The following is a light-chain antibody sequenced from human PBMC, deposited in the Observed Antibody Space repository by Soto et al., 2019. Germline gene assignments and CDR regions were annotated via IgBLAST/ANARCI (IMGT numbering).Light chain of an antibody. V-gene: IGKV3-20*01. Sequence: EIVLTQSPGTLSLSPGERATLSCRASQSVTSTYLAWFQHKPGQAPRLLIYGTSNRATGIPDRFSGSGSGTDFTLTISRLEPEDFAVYYCQHYGSSLFTFGQGTRLVIK. CDR2: GTS. CDR3: QHYGSSLFT. CDR1: QSVTSTY. J-gene: IGKJ5*01.